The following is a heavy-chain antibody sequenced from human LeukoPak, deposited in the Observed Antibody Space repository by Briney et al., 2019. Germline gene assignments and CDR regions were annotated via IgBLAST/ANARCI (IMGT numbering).Heavy chain of an antibody. CDR2: IYYRGST. CDR3: ARARSVVVPAAEVYNWFDP. D-gene: IGHD2-2*01. J-gene: IGHJ5*02. V-gene: IGHV4-39*07. CDR1: GGPISSSSSY. Sequence: SETLSLTCTVSGGPISSSSSYWGRVRQPPGMGLEWIGSIYYRGSTYYNPSLKSRVTISVDTSKNQFSLKLSSVTAADTAVYYCARARSVVVPAAEVYNWFDPWGQGTLVTVSS.